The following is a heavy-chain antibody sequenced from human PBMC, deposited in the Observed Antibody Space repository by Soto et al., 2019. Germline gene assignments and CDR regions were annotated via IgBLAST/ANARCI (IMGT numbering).Heavy chain of an antibody. J-gene: IGHJ6*02. V-gene: IGHV1-2*02. CDR3: ARRVPGKGQNYYGMDV. D-gene: IGHD6-19*01. CDR2: INPNSGGT. CDR1: GYSFTGYY. Sequence: RXSVKVTCNAAGYSFTGYYMDWGRRAPGQGLEWMGWINPNSGGTNYAQKFQGRVTMTRDTSISTAYMELSRLRSDDTAVYYCARRVPGKGQNYYGMDVWGQGTTVTVSS.